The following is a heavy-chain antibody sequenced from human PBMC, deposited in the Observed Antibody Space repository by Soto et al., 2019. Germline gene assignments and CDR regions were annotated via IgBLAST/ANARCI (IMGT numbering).Heavy chain of an antibody. CDR1: GFTFNNYA. Sequence: PGGSLRLSCAASGFTFNNYAMSWVRQAPGKGLEWVSGISGSGGFTYYADSVKGRFTISRDNSKNTLYLQMNSLRVEDTAVYYCAKGVSGWTQVDYWGQGTLVTVSS. V-gene: IGHV3-23*01. J-gene: IGHJ4*02. CDR2: ISGSGGFT. D-gene: IGHD3-3*01. CDR3: AKGVSGWTQVDY.